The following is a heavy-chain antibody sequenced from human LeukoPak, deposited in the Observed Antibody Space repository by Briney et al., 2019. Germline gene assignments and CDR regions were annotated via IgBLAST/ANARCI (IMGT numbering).Heavy chain of an antibody. CDR2: IYYSGTT. V-gene: IGHV4-59*11. J-gene: IGHJ4*02. Sequence: PSETLSLTCSVSGGSMISQYWTWIRQSPGKGLEWIGYIYYSGTTNYNPSLKSRVTISVDTSKNYFFLQLSSVTAADTAVYYCALTSGSVDYWGQGTLVTVSS. D-gene: IGHD6-25*01. CDR3: ALTSGSVDY. CDR1: GGSMISQY.